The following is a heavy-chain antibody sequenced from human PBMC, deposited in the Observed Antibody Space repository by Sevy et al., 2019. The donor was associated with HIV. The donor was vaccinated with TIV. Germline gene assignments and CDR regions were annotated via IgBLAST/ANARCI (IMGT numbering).Heavy chain of an antibody. Sequence: GGSLRLSCAASGFTFSSYAMSWVRQAPGKGLEWVSAISGSGGSTYYADSVKGRFTISRDNSKSTLYLQMNSLRAEDTAVYYCAKDSYFDNTLFDYWGQGTLVTVSS. D-gene: IGHD3-22*01. CDR3: AKDSYFDNTLFDY. V-gene: IGHV3-23*01. CDR2: ISGSGGST. J-gene: IGHJ4*02. CDR1: GFTFSSYA.